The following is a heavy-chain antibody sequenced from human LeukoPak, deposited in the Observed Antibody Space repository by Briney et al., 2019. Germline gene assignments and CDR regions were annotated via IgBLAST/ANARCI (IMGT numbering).Heavy chain of an antibody. D-gene: IGHD6-19*01. J-gene: IGHJ6*02. CDR3: ARGTPGYSSGWYAREYYHYGMDV. CDR1: GFTFSSYA. V-gene: IGHV3-64*01. Sequence: GGSLRLSCAASGFTFSSYAMHWVRQAPGKGLEYVSAISSNGGSTYYANSVKGRFTISRDNSKNTLYLQMGSLRAEDMAVYYCARGTPGYSSGWYAREYYHYGMDVWGQGTTVTVSS. CDR2: ISSNGGST.